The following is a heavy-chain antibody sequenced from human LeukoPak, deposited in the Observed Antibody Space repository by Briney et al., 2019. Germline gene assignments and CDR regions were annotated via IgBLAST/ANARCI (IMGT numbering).Heavy chain of an antibody. Sequence: GGSLRLSCAASGFTFSSYGMAWVRQAPGKGLEWVSAISGSGGSTYYADSVKGRSTISRDNSKNTLYLQMSSLRAEDTAVYYCAKFGLAGSGRYHDAFDIWGQGTMVTVSS. J-gene: IGHJ3*02. CDR1: GFTFSSYG. CDR3: AKFGLAGSGRYHDAFDI. D-gene: IGHD3-10*01. CDR2: ISGSGGST. V-gene: IGHV3-23*01.